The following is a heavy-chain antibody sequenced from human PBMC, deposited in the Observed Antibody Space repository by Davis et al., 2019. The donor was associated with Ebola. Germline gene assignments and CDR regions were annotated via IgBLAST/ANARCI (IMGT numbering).Heavy chain of an antibody. Sequence: GESLKISCAASGFTFSSFGMHWVRQAPGKGLEWVAVIWYDGSNKYYADSVKGRFTISRDNSKNTLYLQMNSLRAEDTAVYYCARGDGDGSLPDYWGQGTLVTVSS. CDR3: ARGDGDGSLPDY. D-gene: IGHD3-10*01. J-gene: IGHJ4*02. V-gene: IGHV3-33*01. CDR2: IWYDGSNK. CDR1: GFTFSSFG.